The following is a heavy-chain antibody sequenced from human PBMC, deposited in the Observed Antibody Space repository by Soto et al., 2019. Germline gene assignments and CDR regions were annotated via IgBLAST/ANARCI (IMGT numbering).Heavy chain of an antibody. CDR3: ARARGAVAGRHYYYYGMDV. CDR2: INHSGST. J-gene: IGHJ6*02. V-gene: IGHV4-34*01. Sequence: QVQLQQWGAGLLKPSETLSLTCAVYGGSFSGYYWSWIRQPPGKGLEWMGEINHSGSTNYNPSRKSRVTISVDTSKNQFSLKLSSVTAADTAVYYCARARGAVAGRHYYYYGMDVWGHGTTVTVSS. CDR1: GGSFSGYY. D-gene: IGHD6-19*01.